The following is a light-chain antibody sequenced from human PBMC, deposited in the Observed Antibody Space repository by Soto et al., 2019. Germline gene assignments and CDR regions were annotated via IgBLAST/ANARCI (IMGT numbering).Light chain of an antibody. CDR3: TSYTSSSTYV. J-gene: IGLJ1*01. CDR2: DVS. Sequence: QSALTQPASVSGSPGQSITISCTGTSSDVGGYNYVSWYQQHPGKAPKFMIYDVSNRPSGVSNRFSGSKSGNTASLTMSGLQADDEAAYYCTSYTSSSTYVFGTGTKLTVL. V-gene: IGLV2-14*03. CDR1: SSDVGGYNY.